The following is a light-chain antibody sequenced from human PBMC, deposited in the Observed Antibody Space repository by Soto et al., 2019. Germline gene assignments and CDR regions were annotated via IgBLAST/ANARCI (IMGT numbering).Light chain of an antibody. V-gene: IGKV3-15*01. CDR2: GAS. CDR3: QQYNNWPPT. Sequence: EIVMTQSPATLSVSPGERATLSYRASQSVSSNLAWYQQKPGQAPRLLIYGASTRATGIPARFSGSRSGTESTLTIARLQSEDFAVYYCQQYNNWPPTCGQGTRLEIK. J-gene: IGKJ5*01. CDR1: QSVSSN.